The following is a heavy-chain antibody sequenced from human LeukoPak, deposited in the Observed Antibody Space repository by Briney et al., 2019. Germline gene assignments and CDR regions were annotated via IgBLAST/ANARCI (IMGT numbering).Heavy chain of an antibody. CDR1: GFTFSNYG. CDR3: AKGRLGGRAGPAFIDY. D-gene: IGHD1-14*01. Sequence: GGSLRLSCAASGFTFSNYGMHWVRQAPGKGLEWVAFIRDDGSNKYYADSVKGRLTISRDNSKRKLSMQLKSLRVEDTALYFCAKGRLGGRAGPAFIDYWGQGALVIVSS. J-gene: IGHJ4*02. CDR2: IRDDGSNK. V-gene: IGHV3-30*02.